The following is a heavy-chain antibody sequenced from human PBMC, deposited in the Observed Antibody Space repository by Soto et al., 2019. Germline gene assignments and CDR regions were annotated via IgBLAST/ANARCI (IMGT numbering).Heavy chain of an antibody. CDR3: ASVDTAMAKAYYVDY. D-gene: IGHD5-18*01. Sequence: SETLSLTCTVSGGSISSSSYYWGWIRQPPGKGLEWIGSIYYSGSTYYNPSLKSRVTISVDTSKNQFSLKLSSVTAADTAVYYCASVDTAMAKAYYVDYWGQGTLVTV. CDR1: GGSISSSSYY. V-gene: IGHV4-39*01. J-gene: IGHJ4*02. CDR2: IYYSGST.